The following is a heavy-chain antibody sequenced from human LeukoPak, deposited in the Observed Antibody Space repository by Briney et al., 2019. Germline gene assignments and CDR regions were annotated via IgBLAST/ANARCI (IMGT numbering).Heavy chain of an antibody. V-gene: IGHV3-7*01. D-gene: IGHD1-14*01. CDR2: IKEDGSEK. CDR1: GFHFSRYW. J-gene: IGHJ4*02. CDR3: ARDSFETDIDY. Sequence: PGGSLRLSCAASGFHFSRYWMSWVRQAPGKGLEWVANIKEDGSEKYYVESMKGRFTISRDNVKNSLYLQINSLRAEDTAVYYCARDSFETDIDYWGQGTLVTVSS.